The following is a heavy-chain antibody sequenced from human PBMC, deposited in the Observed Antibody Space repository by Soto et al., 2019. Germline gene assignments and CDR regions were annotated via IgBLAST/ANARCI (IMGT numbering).Heavy chain of an antibody. V-gene: IGHV1-69*13. D-gene: IGHD6-6*01. CDR3: AANVYSSSSISPERYYYYGMDV. CDR2: IIPIFGTA. CDR1: GGTFSSYA. J-gene: IGHJ6*02. Sequence: ASVKVSCKASGGTFSSYAISWVRQAPGQGLEWMGGIIPIFGTANYAQKFQGRVTITADESTSTAYMELSSLRSEDTAVYYCAANVYSSSSISPERYYYYGMDVWGQGTTVTVSS.